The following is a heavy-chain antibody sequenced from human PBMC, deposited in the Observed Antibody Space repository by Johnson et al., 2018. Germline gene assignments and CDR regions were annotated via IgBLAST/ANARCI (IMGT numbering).Heavy chain of an antibody. CDR1: GFTFGDYA. D-gene: IGHD4-17*01. V-gene: IGHV3-49*03. Sequence: VQLVESGGGLVQPGRSLRLSCTASGFTFGDYAMTWFRQAPGKGLEWVGFIRSTAYGGTTEYAASVKGRFTNSRDDSKSIAYLKMNRLKTEDTAVYYCTSGSYGHAFAFWGQGTMVAVSS. J-gene: IGHJ3*01. CDR2: IRSTAYGGTT. CDR3: TSGSYGHAFAF.